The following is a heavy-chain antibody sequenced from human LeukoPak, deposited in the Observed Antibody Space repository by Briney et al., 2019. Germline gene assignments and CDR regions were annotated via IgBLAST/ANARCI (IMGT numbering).Heavy chain of an antibody. D-gene: IGHD2-15*01. CDR1: GGSFSGYY. CDR3: AGGQPPYSDGSTYYAGGFYYYDN. V-gene: IGHV4-34*01. CDR2: INHSGSA. Sequence: SETLSLTCAVYGGSFSGYYWSWIRQTPGKGLEWIGEINHSGSAKYNPSLKSRVTISVTLSKNQSSLDLSSVTAADTGVYYCAGGQPPYSDGSTYYAGGFYYYDNWGQGTLVTVSS. J-gene: IGHJ4*02.